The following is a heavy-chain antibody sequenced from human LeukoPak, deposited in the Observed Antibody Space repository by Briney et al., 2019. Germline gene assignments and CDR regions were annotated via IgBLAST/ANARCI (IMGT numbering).Heavy chain of an antibody. CDR1: GLTFSSRYW. CDR2: ISPDGSSR. Sequence: GGSLRLSCVASGLTFSSRYWIHWVRQAPGKGLVWVSRISPDGSSRGYADSVRGRFTISRDNAKNTLYLQMSSLRVEDTAVYYCARDGEGLHYWGQGTLVTVSS. D-gene: IGHD7-27*01. V-gene: IGHV3-74*01. J-gene: IGHJ4*02. CDR3: ARDGEGLHY.